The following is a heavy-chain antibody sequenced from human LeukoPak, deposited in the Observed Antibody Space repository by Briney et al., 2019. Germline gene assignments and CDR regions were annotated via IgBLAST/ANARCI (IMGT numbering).Heavy chain of an antibody. J-gene: IGHJ4*02. Sequence: GGSLRLSCSASGFTFSTFAMHWVRQAPGKGLEYVSGISISGDNTYYGDSVKGRFTISRDNSKNTLYLQMNSLRAEDTAVYYCVKDRFPLLMIGYFDYWGQGTLVTVSS. CDR1: GFTFSTFA. CDR3: VKDRFPLLMIGYFDY. D-gene: IGHD3-22*01. CDR2: ISISGDNT. V-gene: IGHV3-64D*09.